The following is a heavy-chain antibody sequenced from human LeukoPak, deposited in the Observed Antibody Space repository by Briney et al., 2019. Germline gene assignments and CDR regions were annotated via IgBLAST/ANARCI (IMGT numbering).Heavy chain of an antibody. Sequence: PGRSLRLSCAASGFTLDDYAMHWVRHAPGKGLEWVSGISWNSGSIGYADSVKGRFTISRDNAKNSLYLQMNSLRAEDTALYYCAKGIDRSSTSCYAWDYWGQGTLVTVSS. D-gene: IGHD2-2*01. CDR1: GFTLDDYA. CDR3: AKGIDRSSTSCYAWDY. J-gene: IGHJ4*02. CDR2: ISWNSGSI. V-gene: IGHV3-9*01.